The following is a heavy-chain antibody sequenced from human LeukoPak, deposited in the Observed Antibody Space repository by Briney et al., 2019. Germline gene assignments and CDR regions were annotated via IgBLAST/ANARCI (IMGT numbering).Heavy chain of an antibody. D-gene: IGHD2-2*01. Sequence: PGGSLRLSCAASGFTFSSYAMSWVRQAPGRGLEWVSGITTTGNTYYADSVKGRFTISRDNSKNTLYLQMNSLRAEDTAVYYCASRRYCTSTTCPYYFDYWGRGTLVTVSS. CDR2: ITTTGNT. J-gene: IGHJ4*02. CDR1: GFTFSSYA. CDR3: ASRRYCTSTTCPYYFDY. V-gene: IGHV3-23*01.